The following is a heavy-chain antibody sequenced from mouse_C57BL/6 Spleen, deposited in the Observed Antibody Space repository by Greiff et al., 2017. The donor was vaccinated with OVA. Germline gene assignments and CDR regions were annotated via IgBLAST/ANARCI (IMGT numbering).Heavy chain of an antibody. CDR2: INPYNGGT. V-gene: IGHV1-19*01. J-gene: IGHJ2*01. CDR3: ARNWEGDY. Sequence: VHVKQSGPVLVKPGASVKMSCKASGYTFTDYYMNWVKQSHGKSLEWIGVINPYNGGTSYNQKFKGKATLTVDKSSSTAYMELNSLTSEDSAVYYCARNWEGDYWGQGTTLTVSS. CDR1: GYTFTDYY. D-gene: IGHD4-1*01.